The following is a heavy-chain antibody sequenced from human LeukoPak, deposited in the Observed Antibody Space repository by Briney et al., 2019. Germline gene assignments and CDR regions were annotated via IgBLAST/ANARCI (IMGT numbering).Heavy chain of an antibody. CDR2: IDPSDSYT. CDR3: ARRRFSGDTAMLDY. Sequence: GESLKISCKGSGYSFTTYWIIWVRPRSGKGLECMGTIDPSDSYTNYSPSFQGHVTISADTSISTAFLQWSSLKASDTAMYYCARRRFSGDTAMLDYWGQGTLVSVSS. D-gene: IGHD5-18*01. CDR1: GYSFTTYW. J-gene: IGHJ4*02. V-gene: IGHV5-10-1*01.